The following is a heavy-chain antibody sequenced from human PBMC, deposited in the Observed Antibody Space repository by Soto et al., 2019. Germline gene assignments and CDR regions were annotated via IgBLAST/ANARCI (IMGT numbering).Heavy chain of an antibody. J-gene: IGHJ4*02. CDR1: GFTFSSYA. V-gene: IGHV3-23*01. CDR2: ISGSGGST. CDR3: AKGSITMIVVVISIINFDY. Sequence: GGSLRLSCAASGFTFSSYAMSWVRQAPGKGLEWVSAISGSGGSTYYADSVKGRFTISRDNSKNTLYLQMNSLRAEDTAVYYCAKGSITMIVVVISIINFDYWGQGTLVTVSS. D-gene: IGHD3-22*01.